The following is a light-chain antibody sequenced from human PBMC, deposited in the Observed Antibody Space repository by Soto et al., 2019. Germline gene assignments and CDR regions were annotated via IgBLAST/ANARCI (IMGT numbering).Light chain of an antibody. Sequence: QLVLTQPPSVSGAPGQRVTISCSGSSSNIGAGYHVHWYQQLPGTAPKLLIYGNSNRPSGVPDRFSGSKSGTSASLAITGLQAEDEADYYCQSYDSSLSGSVVFGGGTKVTVL. V-gene: IGLV1-40*01. CDR1: SSNIGAGYH. J-gene: IGLJ3*02. CDR2: GNS. CDR3: QSYDSSLSGSVV.